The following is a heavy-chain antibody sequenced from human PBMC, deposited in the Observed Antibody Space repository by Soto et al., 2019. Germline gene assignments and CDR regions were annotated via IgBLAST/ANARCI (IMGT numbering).Heavy chain of an antibody. CDR3: ARDGVVVAATGYYYYGMDV. Sequence: GGSLRLSCAASGFTFSSYSMNWVRQAPGKGLEWVSSISSSSSYIYYADSVKGRFTISRDNAKNSLYLQMNSLRAEDTAVYYCARDGVVVAATGYYYYGMDVWGQGTTVTVSS. V-gene: IGHV3-21*01. D-gene: IGHD2-15*01. J-gene: IGHJ6*02. CDR1: GFTFSSYS. CDR2: ISSSSSYI.